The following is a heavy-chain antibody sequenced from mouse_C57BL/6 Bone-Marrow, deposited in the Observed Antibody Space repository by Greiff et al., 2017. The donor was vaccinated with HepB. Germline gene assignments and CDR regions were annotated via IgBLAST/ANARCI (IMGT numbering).Heavy chain of an antibody. J-gene: IGHJ2*01. V-gene: IGHV1-50*01. CDR2: IDPSDSYT. Sequence: QVQLQQPGAELVKPGASVKLSCKASGYTFTSYWMQWVKQRPGQGLEWIGEIDPSDSYTNYNQKFKGKATLTVDTSSSTAYMQLSSLTSEDSAVYYCVREKEPHWGEGTTLTESS. CDR1: GYTFTSYW. CDR3: VREKEPH.